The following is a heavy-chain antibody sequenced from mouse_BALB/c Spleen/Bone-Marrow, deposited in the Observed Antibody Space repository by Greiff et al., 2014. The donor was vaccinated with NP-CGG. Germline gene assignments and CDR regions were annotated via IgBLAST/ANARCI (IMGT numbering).Heavy chain of an antibody. V-gene: IGHV5-17*02. D-gene: IGHD3-2*01. Sequence: DVQLQESGGGLVKPGGSRKLSCAASGFTFSSFGMHWVRQAPEKGLEWVAYISSGSSTINYADTVKGRFTISRDNPKNTLFLQMTSLMSEDTAIYYCARRDGSGPGFAYWGQGTLVTVSA. CDR2: ISSGSSTI. J-gene: IGHJ3*01. CDR3: ARRDGSGPGFAY. CDR1: GFTFSSFG.